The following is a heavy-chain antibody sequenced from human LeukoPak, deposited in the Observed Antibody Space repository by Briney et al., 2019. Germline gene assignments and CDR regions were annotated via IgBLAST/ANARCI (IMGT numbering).Heavy chain of an antibody. Sequence: SETLSLTCTVSGHSISSGYYWGWIRQPPGKGLEWIGSIYDSGSTNYNPSLKSRVTISVDTSKNQFSLKLSSVTAADTAVYYCGGGDGFNIWGQGTMVTVSS. CDR3: GGGDGFNI. D-gene: IGHD3-16*01. CDR2: IYDSGST. V-gene: IGHV4-38-2*02. J-gene: IGHJ3*02. CDR1: GHSISSGYY.